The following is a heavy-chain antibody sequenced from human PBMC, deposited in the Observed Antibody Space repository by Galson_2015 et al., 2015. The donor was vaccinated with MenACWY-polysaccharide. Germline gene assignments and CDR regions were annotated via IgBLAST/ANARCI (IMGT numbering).Heavy chain of an antibody. D-gene: IGHD2-2*01. CDR3: ARVRYSTGKYQFDY. Sequence: SLRLSCAASGFGFSAYGMSWVRQAPGRGLEWVSGSGSGGGLYYADSVKGRFTVSRDNSKNTLYLQMNNLRAEDTAVYYCARVRYSTGKYQFDYWGQGTLVAVSS. J-gene: IGHJ4*02. CDR1: GFGFSAYG. V-gene: IGHV3-23*01. CDR2: SGSGGGL.